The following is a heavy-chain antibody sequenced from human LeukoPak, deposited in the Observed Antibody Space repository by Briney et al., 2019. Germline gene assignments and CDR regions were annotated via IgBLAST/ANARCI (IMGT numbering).Heavy chain of an antibody. Sequence: GGSVRLSCAASGFTFSSYWMSWVRQAPGKGLEWVANIKQDGSEKYYVNSVKGRFTISRDNAKNSLYLQMNSLRAEDTAVYYCARDANYDYVWGSYPVYWGQGTLVTVSS. CDR1: GFTFSSYW. J-gene: IGHJ4*02. CDR3: ARDANYDYVWGSYPVY. V-gene: IGHV3-7*01. CDR2: IKQDGSEK. D-gene: IGHD3-16*02.